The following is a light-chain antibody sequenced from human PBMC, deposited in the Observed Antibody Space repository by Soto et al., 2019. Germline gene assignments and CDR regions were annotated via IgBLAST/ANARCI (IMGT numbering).Light chain of an antibody. J-gene: IGKJ1*01. CDR2: LGS. CDR1: QSLLHINGYNY. CDR3: MQALQTPPWT. Sequence: DIVMTQSPLSLPVTPGEPASISCRSSQSLLHINGYNYLDWYLQKPGQSPQLLIYLGSNRASGGPDRFSGSGSGTDFTRKISRLEAEDVGVYYGMQALQTPPWTFGQGTKVEIK. V-gene: IGKV2-28*01.